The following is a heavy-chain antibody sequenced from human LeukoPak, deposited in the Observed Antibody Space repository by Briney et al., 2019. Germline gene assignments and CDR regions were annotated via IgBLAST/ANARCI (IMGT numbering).Heavy chain of an antibody. CDR2: INHSGST. CDR1: GGSFSGYY. CDR3: ARSRPNWFDP. J-gene: IGHJ5*02. V-gene: IGHV4-34*01. Sequence: SETLSLTCAVYGGSFSGYYWSWIRRPPGKGLEWIGEINHSGSTNYNPSLKSRVTISVDTSKNQFSLKLSSVTAADTAVYYCARSRPNWFDPWGQGTLVTVSS.